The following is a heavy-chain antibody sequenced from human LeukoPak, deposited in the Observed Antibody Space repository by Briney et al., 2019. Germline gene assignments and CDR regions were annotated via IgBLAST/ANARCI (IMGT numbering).Heavy chain of an antibody. D-gene: IGHD2-15*01. CDR2: ISSSSSTI. CDR3: ARSLLTGYYSGGSCYRRFDY. CDR1: GFTFSSYS. Sequence: PGGSLRLSCAASGFTFSSYSMNWVRQAPGKGLEWISYISSSSSTIYYADSVKGRFTISRDNAKNSLSLQMNSLRAEDTAVYYCARSLLTGYYSGGSCYRRFDYWGQGTLVTVSS. J-gene: IGHJ4*02. V-gene: IGHV3-48*01.